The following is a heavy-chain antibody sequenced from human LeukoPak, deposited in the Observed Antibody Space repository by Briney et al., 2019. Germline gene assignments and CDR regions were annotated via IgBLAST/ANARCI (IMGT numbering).Heavy chain of an antibody. J-gene: IGHJ4*02. Sequence: PSETLSLTCTVSGGSISSYYWSWIRQPAGKGLEWIGRIYSSGSTNYNPSLKSRVTMSVDTSKNQFSLKMTSVTAADTAVYYCARTSISGTYDYGGQGTLVTVSS. CDR2: IYSSGST. CDR1: GGSISSYY. D-gene: IGHD1-26*01. V-gene: IGHV4-4*07. CDR3: ARTSISGTYDY.